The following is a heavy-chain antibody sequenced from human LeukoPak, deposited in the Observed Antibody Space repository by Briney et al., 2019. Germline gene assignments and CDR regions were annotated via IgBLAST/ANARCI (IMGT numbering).Heavy chain of an antibody. CDR2: ISYDGSNK. Sequence: GRSLRLSCAASGFTFSSYAMHWVRQAPGKGLEWVAVISYDGSNKYYADSVKGRFTISRDNSKNTLYLQMNSLRAEDTAVYYCARNGIAAAEGYYWGQGTLVAVSS. CDR1: GFTFSSYA. J-gene: IGHJ4*02. D-gene: IGHD6-13*01. CDR3: ARNGIAAAEGYY. V-gene: IGHV3-30*04.